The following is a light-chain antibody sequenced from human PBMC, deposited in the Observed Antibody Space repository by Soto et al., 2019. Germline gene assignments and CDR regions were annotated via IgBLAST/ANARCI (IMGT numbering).Light chain of an antibody. CDR1: QSVSSD. V-gene: IGKV3-15*01. Sequence: EIVMTQSPVTLSVSPGERATLSCRASQSVSSDLAWYHQKPGQAPRLLIYGASTRATGIPARFSGSGSGTEFTLTINSLQSEDFAVYYCQQYNNWWTFGQGTKVDIK. CDR3: QQYNNWWT. J-gene: IGKJ1*01. CDR2: GAS.